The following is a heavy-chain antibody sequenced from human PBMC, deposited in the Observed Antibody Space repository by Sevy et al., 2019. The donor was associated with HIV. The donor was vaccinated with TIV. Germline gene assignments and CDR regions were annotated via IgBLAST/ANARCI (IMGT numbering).Heavy chain of an antibody. D-gene: IGHD6-19*01. CDR1: GYTFTSYY. J-gene: IGHJ4*02. V-gene: IGHV1-2*06. Sequence: ASVKVSCKASGYTFTSYYMHWVRQAPGQGLEWMGRINPSSGGTNYAQKFQGRVTMTRDTSISTAYMELSRLRSDDTAVYYCARLGRPASGWADYWGQGTLVTVSS. CDR3: ARLGRPASGWADY. CDR2: INPSSGGT.